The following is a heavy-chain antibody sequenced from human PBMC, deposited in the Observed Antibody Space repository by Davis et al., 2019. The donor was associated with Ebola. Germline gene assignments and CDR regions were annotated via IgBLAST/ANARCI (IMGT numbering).Heavy chain of an antibody. D-gene: IGHD5-18*01. CDR1: GGTFARAG. J-gene: IGHJ6*04. CDR2: TYCNYKWYN. Sequence: PSETLSLTCAVSGGTFARAGFNWITQDPSRGLAWLGRTYCNYKWYNDYAVSVKSRISINPDTSKNQFSLQLNSVTPEDTALYYCARGWLRAGMDVWGEGTTVTVPS. CDR3: ARGWLRAGMDV. V-gene: IGHV6-1*01.